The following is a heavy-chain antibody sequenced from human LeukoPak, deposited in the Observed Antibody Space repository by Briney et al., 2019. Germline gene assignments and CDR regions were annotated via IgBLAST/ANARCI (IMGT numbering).Heavy chain of an antibody. Sequence: PSETLSLTCTVSGGSISSNNYYWIRLRQPPGKGLEWFRSIYNSGTTYSNPSINSRTTITEDTSKNQFPQMLSSVTAAATAFYYCASLGLYYYDSSGIYWGQGTLVTVSS. CDR2: IYNSGTT. J-gene: IGHJ4*02. D-gene: IGHD3-22*01. V-gene: IGHV4-39*01. CDR3: ASLGLYYYDSSGIY. CDR1: GGSISSNNYY.